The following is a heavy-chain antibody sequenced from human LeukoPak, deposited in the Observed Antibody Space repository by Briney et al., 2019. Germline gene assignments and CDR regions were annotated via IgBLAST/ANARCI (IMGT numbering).Heavy chain of an antibody. Sequence: GGSLRLSCAASGFTFSSYSMNWVRQAPGKGLEWVSYISSSSSTIYYADCVKGRFTISRDNAKNSQYLQMNSLRAEDTAVYYCARVEAAYYYGSGSYYFDYWGQGTLVTVSS. J-gene: IGHJ4*02. V-gene: IGHV3-48*04. D-gene: IGHD3-10*01. CDR2: ISSSSSTI. CDR1: GFTFSSYS. CDR3: ARVEAAYYYGSGSYYFDY.